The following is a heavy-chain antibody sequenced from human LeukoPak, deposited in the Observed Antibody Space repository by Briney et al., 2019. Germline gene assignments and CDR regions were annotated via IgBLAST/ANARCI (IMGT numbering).Heavy chain of an antibody. Sequence: PGGSLRLSCAASGFTFSSYSINWVRQAPGKGLEWVSYISSSSRTIYYADSVKGRFTTSRDNAKNSLFLQMNSLRDEDTAVYYCARPGAASLYSYGLDVWGQGTTVTVSS. V-gene: IGHV3-48*02. CDR3: ARPGAASLYSYGLDV. J-gene: IGHJ6*02. CDR2: ISSSSRTI. D-gene: IGHD6-25*01. CDR1: GFTFSSYS.